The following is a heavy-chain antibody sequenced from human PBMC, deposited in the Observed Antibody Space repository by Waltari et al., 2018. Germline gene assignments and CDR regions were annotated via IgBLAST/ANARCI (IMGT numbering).Heavy chain of an antibody. Sequence: SGFTLSSYEMNWVRQAPGKGLEWVSYISSSGSTIYYADSVKGRFTISGDNAKNSLYLQMNSLRAEDTAVYYCARARDGYNADYWGQGTLVTVSS. J-gene: IGHJ4*02. D-gene: IGHD5-12*01. CDR2: ISSSGSTI. CDR3: ARARDGYNADY. CDR1: GFTLSSYE. V-gene: IGHV3-48*03.